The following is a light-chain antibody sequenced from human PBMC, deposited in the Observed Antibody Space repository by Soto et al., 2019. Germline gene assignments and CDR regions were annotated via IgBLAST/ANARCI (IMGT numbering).Light chain of an antibody. CDR1: SSDVGGYNY. CDR2: EVS. J-gene: IGLJ2*01. CDR3: SSYTSSSTPRVV. Sequence: QSALTQPASVSGSPGQSITIYCTGTSSDVGGYNYVSWYQQHPGKAPKLMIYEVSNRPSGVSNRFSGSKSGNTASLTISGLQAEDEADYYCSSYTSSSTPRVVFGGGTKLTVL. V-gene: IGLV2-14*01.